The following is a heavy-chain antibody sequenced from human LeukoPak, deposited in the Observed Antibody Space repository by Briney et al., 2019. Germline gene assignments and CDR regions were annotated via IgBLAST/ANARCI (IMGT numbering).Heavy chain of an antibody. Sequence: GASVKVSCKASGGTFSSYAISWVRQAPGQGLEWMGRIIPILGIANYAQKFQGRVTITADKSTSTAYMELSSLRSEDTAVYYCARDVGAYYFDYWGQGTLVTVSS. CDR2: IIPILGIA. D-gene: IGHD1-26*01. CDR3: ARDVGAYYFDY. J-gene: IGHJ4*02. V-gene: IGHV1-69*04. CDR1: GGTFSSYA.